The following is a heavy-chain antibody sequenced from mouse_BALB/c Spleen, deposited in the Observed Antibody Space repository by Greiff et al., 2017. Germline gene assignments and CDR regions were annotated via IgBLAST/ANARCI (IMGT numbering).Heavy chain of an antibody. Sequence: EVQLVESGGDLVKPGGSLKLSCAASGFTFSSYGMSWVRQTPDKRLEWVATISSGGSYTYYPDSVKGRFTISRDNAKNTLYLQMSSLKSEDTAMYYCARRDYDYTCFAYWGQGTLVTVSA. V-gene: IGHV5-6*01. D-gene: IGHD2-4*01. CDR1: GFTFSSYG. CDR2: ISSGGSYT. CDR3: ARRDYDYTCFAY. J-gene: IGHJ3*01.